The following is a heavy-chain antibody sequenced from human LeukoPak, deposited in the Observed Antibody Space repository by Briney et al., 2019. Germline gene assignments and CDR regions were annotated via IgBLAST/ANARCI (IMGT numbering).Heavy chain of an antibody. J-gene: IGHJ4*02. Sequence: GGSLRLSCAASGFTFSSYSMNWVRQAPGKGLEWVSSISSSSSYIYYADSVKGRFTISRDNAKSSLYLQMNSLRAEDTAVYYCARAFDYGDSMAHPYWGQGTLVTVSS. V-gene: IGHV3-21*01. CDR3: ARAFDYGDSMAHPY. CDR1: GFTFSSYS. CDR2: ISSSSSYI. D-gene: IGHD4-17*01.